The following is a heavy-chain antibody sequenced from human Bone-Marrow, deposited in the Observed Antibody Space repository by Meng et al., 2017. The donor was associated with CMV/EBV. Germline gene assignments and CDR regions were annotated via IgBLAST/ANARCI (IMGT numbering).Heavy chain of an antibody. J-gene: IGHJ4*02. CDR2: IRYDGSNK. CDR1: GFNFSSYG. Sequence: GESLKISCAAAGFNFSSYGMHWVRQAPGKGLEWVAFIRYDGSNKYYADSVKGRFTISRDNSKNTLYLQMNSLRAEDTAVYYWAKIGYCSSTSCRLSDYWGQGTLVTVSS. V-gene: IGHV3-30*02. CDR3: AKIGYCSSTSCRLSDY. D-gene: IGHD2-2*01.